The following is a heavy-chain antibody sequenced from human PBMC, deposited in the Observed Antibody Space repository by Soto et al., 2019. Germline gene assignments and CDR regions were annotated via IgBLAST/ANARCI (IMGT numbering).Heavy chain of an antibody. CDR2: ISGSGAST. D-gene: IGHD6-13*01. V-gene: IGHV3-23*01. CDR1: GFTFSTYA. Sequence: GGSLRLSCAASGFTFSTYAMIWVRQAPGKGLEWVSAISGSGASTDYTDSVKGRFTISRDISKNTLYLQMNSLRAEETAVYYCAKIIKAAADQYYHNGMDVWGQGTTVTVSS. CDR3: AKIIKAAADQYYHNGMDV. J-gene: IGHJ6*02.